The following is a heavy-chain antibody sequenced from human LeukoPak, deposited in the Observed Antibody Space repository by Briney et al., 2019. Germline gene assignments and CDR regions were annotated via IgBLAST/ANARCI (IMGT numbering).Heavy chain of an antibody. CDR3: TTGPSYGYEW. V-gene: IGHV3-74*01. Sequence: GGSLRLSCAASGMTFSNHWMHWVRQAPGKGLVWVSLIKNDGRTTIYTDSVKGRFTISRDNGKSILYLQMNSLRAEDTGIYYCTTGPSYGYEWWGQGTVVTVSS. CDR2: IKNDGRTT. J-gene: IGHJ4*02. D-gene: IGHD3-16*01. CDR1: GMTFSNHW.